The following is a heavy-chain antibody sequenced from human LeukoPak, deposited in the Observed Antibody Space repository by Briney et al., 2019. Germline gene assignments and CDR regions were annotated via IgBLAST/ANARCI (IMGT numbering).Heavy chain of an antibody. CDR1: GGSISGFH. CDR3: ARETAWPENTPMILFSYFDY. V-gene: IGHV4-4*07. J-gene: IGHJ4*02. Sequence: SETLSLTCSVSGGSISGFHWSWIRQTAGKGLEWIGRVSTSGNTFYNPSLESRVTMSADTSGIHFSLNLTSVTAAGTAVYSCARETAWPENTPMILFSYFDYWGRGILVTVSS. D-gene: IGHD3/OR15-3a*01. CDR2: VSTSGNT.